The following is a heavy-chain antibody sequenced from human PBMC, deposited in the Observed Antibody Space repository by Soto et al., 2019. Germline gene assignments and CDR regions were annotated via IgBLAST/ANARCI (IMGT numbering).Heavy chain of an antibody. V-gene: IGHV1-69*01. J-gene: IGHJ4*02. D-gene: IGHD6-13*01. CDR3: AVSPSSSQMNFDY. Sequence: QVQLVQSGAEVKKPGSSVKVSCKASGGTFSSYAISWVRQAPGQGLEWMGGIIPIFGTANYAQKFQGRVTITAVESTSTAYMELNSLISEDTAVYYCAVSPSSSQMNFDYWGQGTLVTVSS. CDR2: IIPIFGTA. CDR1: GGTFSSYA.